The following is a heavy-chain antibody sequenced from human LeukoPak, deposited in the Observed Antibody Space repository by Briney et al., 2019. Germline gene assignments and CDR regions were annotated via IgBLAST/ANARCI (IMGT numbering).Heavy chain of an antibody. J-gene: IGHJ4*02. CDR2: IYYSGST. Sequence: SETLSLACTVSGGSISSYYWSWIRQPPGKGLEGIGYIYYSGSTNYNPSLKSRVTISVDTSKNQFSLKLSSVTAADTAVYYCTRNGACGGDCYSDYWGQGTLVTVSS. V-gene: IGHV4-59*12. D-gene: IGHD2-21*02. CDR1: GGSISSYY. CDR3: TRNGACGGDCYSDY.